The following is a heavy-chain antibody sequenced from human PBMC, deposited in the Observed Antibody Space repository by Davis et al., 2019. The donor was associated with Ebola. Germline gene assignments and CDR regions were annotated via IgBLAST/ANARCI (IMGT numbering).Heavy chain of an antibody. J-gene: IGHJ5*02. CDR2: ISSSSSYT. D-gene: IGHD2-2*02. CDR1: GFTFSSYG. Sequence: GESLKISCAASGFTFSSYGMHWVRQAPGKGLEWVSYISSSSSYTNYADSVKGRFTISRDNAKNSLYLQMNSLRAEDTAVYYCARDLPAAILGWFDPWGQGTLVTVSS. V-gene: IGHV3-21*05. CDR3: ARDLPAAILGWFDP.